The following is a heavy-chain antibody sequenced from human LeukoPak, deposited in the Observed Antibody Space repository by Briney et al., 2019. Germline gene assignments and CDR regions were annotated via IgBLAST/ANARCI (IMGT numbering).Heavy chain of an antibody. CDR3: ARENDSGQNDY. V-gene: IGHV1-2*02. D-gene: IGHD3-22*01. CDR1: GYTFTRYG. J-gene: IGHJ4*02. Sequence: ASVKVSCKASGYTFTRYGISWVRQAPGQGLEWMGWINPYSGGTNYARKFQGRVTMTRDSSISTAYMELSSLRSDDTAVYYCARENDSGQNDYWGQGTLVTVSS. CDR2: INPYSGGT.